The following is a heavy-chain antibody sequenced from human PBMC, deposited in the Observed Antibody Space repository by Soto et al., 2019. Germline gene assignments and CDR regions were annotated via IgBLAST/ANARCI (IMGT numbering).Heavy chain of an antibody. CDR3: ARRSSGWSTEDY. CDR1: GGSFSGYY. J-gene: IGHJ4*02. D-gene: IGHD6-19*01. V-gene: IGHV4-34*01. CDR2: INYSGST. Sequence: SETLSLTCAVYGGSFSGYYGSWIRQPPGKGLEWIGDINYSGSTNYNPSLKSRVTISVDTSKNQFSLKLSSVTAADTAVYYCARRSSGWSTEDYWGQGTLVTVSS.